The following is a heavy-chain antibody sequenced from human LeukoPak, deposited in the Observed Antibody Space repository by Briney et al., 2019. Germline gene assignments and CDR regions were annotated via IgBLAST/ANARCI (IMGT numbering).Heavy chain of an antibody. V-gene: IGHV3-7*01. D-gene: IGHD3-16*01. Sequence: GGSLRLSCAASGFTFSSYSMNWVRQAPGKGLEWVANIKQDGSEKYYVDSVKGRFTISRDNAKNSLYLQMNSLRAEDTAVYYCARDLITFGAGTTLDYWGQGTLVTVSS. J-gene: IGHJ4*02. CDR2: IKQDGSEK. CDR1: GFTFSSYS. CDR3: ARDLITFGAGTTLDY.